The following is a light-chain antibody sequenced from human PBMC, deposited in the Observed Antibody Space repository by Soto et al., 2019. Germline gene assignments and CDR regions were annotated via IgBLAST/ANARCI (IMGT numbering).Light chain of an antibody. J-gene: IGKJ4*01. CDR3: QQYGSSPLT. CDR2: GAS. V-gene: IGKV2-28*01. Sequence: DIVMTQSPLSLPVTPGEPASISCRSSQSLLHSNGYNYLDWYLQKPGQAPRLLMYGASSRATGTPDRFSGSGSGTDFTLTISRLEPEDFAVYYCQQYGSSPLTFGGGTKVDIK. CDR1: QSLLHSNGYNY.